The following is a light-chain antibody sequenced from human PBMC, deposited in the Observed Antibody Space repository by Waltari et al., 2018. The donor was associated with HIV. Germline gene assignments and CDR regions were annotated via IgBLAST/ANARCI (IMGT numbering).Light chain of an antibody. CDR1: SSNIGSNT. V-gene: IGLV1-44*01. Sequence: QSLLTQPPSVSGTPGQRVTISCSGSSSNIGSNTVNWYQQVPGTAPKLLIYSNNQRPSGVPDRFSGSKSGTSASLAISGLQSEDEADYYCAAWDDSLNGPNWVFGGGTKLTVL. CDR2: SNN. J-gene: IGLJ3*02. CDR3: AAWDDSLNGPNWV.